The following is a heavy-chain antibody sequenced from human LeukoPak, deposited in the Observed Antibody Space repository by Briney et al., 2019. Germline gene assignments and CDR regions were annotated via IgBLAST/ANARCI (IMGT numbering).Heavy chain of an antibody. J-gene: IGHJ4*02. D-gene: IGHD3-22*01. CDR3: ARPHTRAYDSSGYFDY. CDR1: GGSFSGYY. CDR2: INHSGST. V-gene: IGHV4-34*01. Sequence: SETLSLTCAVYGGSFSGYYWSWLRQPPGKGLEWIGEINHSGSTNCNPSLKSRVTISVDTSKNQFSLKLSSVTAADTAVYYCARPHTRAYDSSGYFDYWGQGNLVTVSS.